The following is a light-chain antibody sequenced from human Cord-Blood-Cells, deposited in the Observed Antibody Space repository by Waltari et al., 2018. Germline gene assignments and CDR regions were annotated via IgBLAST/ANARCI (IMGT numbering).Light chain of an antibody. Sequence: SYVLTQTPSVSVAPGKTARITCGGNNIRSKSVHWYQQQPGQAPVLVVYDDSDRPPGIPERFSGSNSGNTATLTISRVEAGDEADYYCQVWDSSSDHVVFGGGTKLTVL. CDR1: NIRSKS. V-gene: IGLV3-21*03. J-gene: IGLJ2*01. CDR3: QVWDSSSDHVV. CDR2: DDS.